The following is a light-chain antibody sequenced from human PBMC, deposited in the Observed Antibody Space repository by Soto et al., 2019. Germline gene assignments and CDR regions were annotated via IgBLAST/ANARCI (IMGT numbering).Light chain of an antibody. V-gene: IGKV1-33*01. J-gene: IGKJ5*01. CDR1: QDIDNS. CDR3: QQHDGRPTMT. CDR2: AVS. Sequence: IPLTQSPSSLSASVGETVTITCRASQDIDNSLNWYQHKPGKAPKLLVYAVSFLEPGVPSRFSGRGSGTVFSLTINSLQSDDFATYYCQQHDGRPTMTFGQGTRLDSK.